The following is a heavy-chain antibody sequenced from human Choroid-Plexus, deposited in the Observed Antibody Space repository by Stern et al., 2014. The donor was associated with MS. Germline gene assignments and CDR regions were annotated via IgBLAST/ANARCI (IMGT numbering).Heavy chain of an antibody. V-gene: IGHV1-2*02. J-gene: IGHJ6*02. CDR3: ARDQRGITIFGVVTDYYYLGMDV. Sequence: MPLGESGAEVKKPGASVNVSCKTSGYIFTGYYIHWVRQAPGQGLEWMAWINPNTGGPKYAQKFQGRVTMSRDTSISTAYVELSSLTSDDTAVYYCARDQRGITIFGVVTDYYYLGMDVWGQGTTVTVSS. CDR2: INPNTGGP. D-gene: IGHD3-3*01. CDR1: GYIFTGYY.